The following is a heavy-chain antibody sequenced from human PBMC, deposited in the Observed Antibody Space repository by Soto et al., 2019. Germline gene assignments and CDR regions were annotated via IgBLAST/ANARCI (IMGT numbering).Heavy chain of an antibody. J-gene: IGHJ4*02. CDR3: VRDDMATGNGLDY. CDR2: IWSDGSNK. Sequence: QVQLVESGGGVVQPGRSLRLSCAASGFIFSTYGMHWVRQAPDKGLEWVALIWSDGSNKYYADSVKGRFTISRDNSKNTLYLQMNSLRADDTSVYYCVRDDMATGNGLDYWGQGTLVTVSS. D-gene: IGHD2-8*02. CDR1: GFIFSTYG. V-gene: IGHV3-33*01.